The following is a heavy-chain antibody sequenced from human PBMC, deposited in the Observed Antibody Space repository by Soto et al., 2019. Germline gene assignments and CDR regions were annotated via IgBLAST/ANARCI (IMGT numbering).Heavy chain of an antibody. J-gene: IGHJ4*02. CDR1: RFTFSSYD. CDR3: VRDDVGVGIDY. D-gene: IGHD1-26*01. V-gene: IGHV3-21*06. CDR2: IGNDPSYL. Sequence: GGSLRLSCAGSRFTFSSYDMSWVRQAPGKGLEWVSSIGNDPSYLYYAGSVKGRFTISRDNAKNSLYLQMNSLRVEDTAVYYCVRDDVGVGIDYWGLGTLVTVSS.